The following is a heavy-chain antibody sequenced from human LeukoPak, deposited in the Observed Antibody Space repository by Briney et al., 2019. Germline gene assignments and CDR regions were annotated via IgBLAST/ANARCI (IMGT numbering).Heavy chain of an antibody. CDR2: IKEDESEK. CDR3: AVGYGGY. D-gene: IGHD4-23*01. CDR1: GVIFSRYW. Sequence: GGSLRLSCAASGVIFSRYWMNWVRQAPGKGLEWVANIKEDESEKHYVDSVKGRFTISRDTAKNSLFLQLTSLRPDDTAVYYCAVGYGGYSGQGILVTVSS. V-gene: IGHV3-7*05. J-gene: IGHJ4*02.